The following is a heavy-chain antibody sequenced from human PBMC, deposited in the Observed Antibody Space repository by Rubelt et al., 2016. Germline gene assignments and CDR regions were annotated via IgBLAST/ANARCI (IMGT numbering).Heavy chain of an antibody. CDR3: AAAFDY. J-gene: IGHJ4*02. D-gene: IGHD6-25*01. Sequence: QLQLQESGPGLVKPSETLSLTCTVSGGSISSTSYYWGWIRQPPGKGLEWIGSIYYSGSTYYTPSLKSQVTLSVDTSKNQFSLKLNSVTAADTAMYYCAAAFDYWGQGTLVTVSS. CDR2: IYYSGST. V-gene: IGHV4-39*07. CDR1: GGSISSTSYY.